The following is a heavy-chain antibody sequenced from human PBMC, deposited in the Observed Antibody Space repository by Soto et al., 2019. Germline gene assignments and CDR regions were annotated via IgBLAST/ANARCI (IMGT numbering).Heavy chain of an antibody. CDR1: GFTFSSYW. D-gene: IGHD2-2*01. J-gene: IGHJ4*02. CDR2: ISNDGTDT. V-gene: IGHV3-74*01. CDR3: ARVYCSSTSCSYFDY. Sequence: GGSLRLSCAASGFTFSSYWLHWVRQAPGKGLVWVSRISNDGTDTTYADSVKGRFTISRDNAKNKLYLQMNSLRAEDTAVYYCARVYCSSTSCSYFDYWGQGTLVTVSS.